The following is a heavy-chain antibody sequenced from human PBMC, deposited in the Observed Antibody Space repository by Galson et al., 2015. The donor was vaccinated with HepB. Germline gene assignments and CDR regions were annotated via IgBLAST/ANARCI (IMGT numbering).Heavy chain of an antibody. J-gene: IGHJ5*02. V-gene: IGHV1-2*02. D-gene: IGHD2-2*02. CDR1: GYTFAGYY. Sequence: SVKVSCKASGYTFAGYYMHWVRQAPGQGLEWMGWINPNSGGTNYAQKFQGRVTMTRDTSISTAYMELSRLRSDDTAVYYCARGGRYCSSTSCYSGRNWFDPWGQGTLVTVSS. CDR3: ARGGRYCSSTSCYSGRNWFDP. CDR2: INPNSGGT.